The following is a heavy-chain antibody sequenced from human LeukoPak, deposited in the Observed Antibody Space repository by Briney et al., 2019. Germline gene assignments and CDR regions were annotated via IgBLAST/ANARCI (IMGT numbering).Heavy chain of an antibody. CDR1: GFTFSDYY. Sequence: GGSLRLSCAASGFTFSDYYMSWIRQAPGKGLEWVSYISSSGSTINYADSVKGRFTISRDNAKNSLYLQMNSLRAEDTAVYYCARGVRPVAMRNYFDYWGQGTLVTVSS. CDR2: ISSSGSTI. V-gene: IGHV3-11*01. J-gene: IGHJ4*02. D-gene: IGHD2-2*01. CDR3: ARGVRPVAMRNYFDY.